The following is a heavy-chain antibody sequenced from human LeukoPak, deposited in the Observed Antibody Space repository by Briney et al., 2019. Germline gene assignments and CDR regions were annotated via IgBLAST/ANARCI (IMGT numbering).Heavy chain of an antibody. CDR2: INHSGST. D-gene: IGHD5-18*01. V-gene: IGHV4-34*01. Sequence: PSETLSLTCAVYGGSFSGYYWSWIRQPPGKGLEWIGEINHSGSTNYNPSLKSRVTISVDTSKSQFSLKLSSVTAADTAVYYCARGRREYSYGYRTVYYMDVWGKGTTVTVSS. CDR1: GGSFSGYY. CDR3: ARGRREYSYGYRTVYYMDV. J-gene: IGHJ6*03.